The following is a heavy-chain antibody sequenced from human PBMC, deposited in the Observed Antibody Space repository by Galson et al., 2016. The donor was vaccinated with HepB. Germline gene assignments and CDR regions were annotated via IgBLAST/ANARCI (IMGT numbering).Heavy chain of an antibody. CDR2: INPRSATT. Sequence: SVKVSCKASGYSFTTYYIHWLRQAPGQGLEWMGNINPRSATTTYTQKLQGRVTMTRDTSTDTVFMEMTSLRSDDTALYYCARDFMSGGVPTWYFDLWGRGTLVTVSS. V-gene: IGHV1-46*04. J-gene: IGHJ2*01. CDR1: GYSFTTYY. CDR3: ARDFMSGGVPTWYFDL. D-gene: IGHD1-26*01.